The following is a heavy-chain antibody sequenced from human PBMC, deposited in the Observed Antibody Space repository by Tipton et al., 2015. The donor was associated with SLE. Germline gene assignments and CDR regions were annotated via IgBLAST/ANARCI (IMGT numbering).Heavy chain of an antibody. V-gene: IGHV4-4*02. Sequence: TLSLTCTVSGASISGSSWWSWVRQPPGKGLEWIGEIYHSGSTTYTNYNPSLKRRVTISVDNSKNQFSLNLNSVTAADTAVYYCARAGGGDSNWFDPWGQGTLVTVSS. D-gene: IGHD2-21*01. CDR1: GASISGSSW. J-gene: IGHJ5*02. CDR2: IYHSGSTTYT. CDR3: ARAGGGDSNWFDP.